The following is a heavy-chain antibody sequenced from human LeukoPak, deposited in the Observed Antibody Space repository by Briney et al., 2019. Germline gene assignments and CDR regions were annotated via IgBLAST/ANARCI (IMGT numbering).Heavy chain of an antibody. V-gene: IGHV3-21*01. CDR2: VTTRDSRM. J-gene: IGHJ4*02. D-gene: IGHD3-22*01. CDR3: ASSHDSSGND. Sequence: PGGSLRLSCAASGFTFSSSGMSWVRQAPGKGLEWVSGVTTRDSRMYYADSVRGRFTISRDNAKNPLYLEMNSLRAEDTAVYYCASSHDSSGNDWGQGTLVIVSS. CDR1: GFTFSSSG.